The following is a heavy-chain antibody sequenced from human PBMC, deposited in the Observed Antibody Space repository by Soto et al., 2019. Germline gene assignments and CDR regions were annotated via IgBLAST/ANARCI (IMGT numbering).Heavy chain of an antibody. D-gene: IGHD2-15*01. CDR2: IYYSGST. CDR3: ARARVEMAFDY. CDR1: GGSISSYY. V-gene: IGHV4-59*01. J-gene: IGHJ4*02. Sequence: KTSETLSLTCTVSGGSISSYYWSWIRQPPGKGLEWIGYIYYSGSTNYNPSFKSRVTISVDTSKNQFSLKLSSVTAADTAVYYCARARVEMAFDYWGQGTLVTVSS.